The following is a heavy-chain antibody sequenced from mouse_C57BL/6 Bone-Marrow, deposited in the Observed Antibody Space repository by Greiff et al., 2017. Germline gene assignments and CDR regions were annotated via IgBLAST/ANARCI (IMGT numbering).Heavy chain of an antibody. V-gene: IGHV1-53*01. CDR3: ARWGYGNYGAWFAY. J-gene: IGHJ3*01. D-gene: IGHD2-10*02. CDR2: INPSYGGT. Sequence: VQLQQPGTELVKPGASVKLSCKASGYTFTSYWMHWVKQRPGQGLEWIGNINPSYGGTNYNEKFKSKATLTVDKSSSTAYMQLSSLTSEDSAVYYCARWGYGNYGAWFAYWGQGTLVTVSA. CDR1: GYTFTSYW.